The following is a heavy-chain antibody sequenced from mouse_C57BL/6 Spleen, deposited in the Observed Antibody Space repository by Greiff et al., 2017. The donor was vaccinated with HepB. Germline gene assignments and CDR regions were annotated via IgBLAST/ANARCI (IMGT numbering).Heavy chain of an antibody. J-gene: IGHJ4*01. CDR1: GYTFTSYW. Sequence: QVQLHQPGAELVKPGASVKMSCKASGYTFTSYWITWVKQRPGQGLEWIGDIYPGSGSTNYNEKFKSKATLTVDTSSSTAYMQLSSLTSEDSAVYYCARSGLRRDYYYYAMDYWGQGTSVTVSS. D-gene: IGHD1-1*01. CDR3: ARSGLRRDYYYYAMDY. CDR2: IYPGSGST. V-gene: IGHV1-55*01.